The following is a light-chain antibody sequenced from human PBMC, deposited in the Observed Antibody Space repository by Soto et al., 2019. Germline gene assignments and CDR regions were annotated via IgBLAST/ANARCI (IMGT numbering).Light chain of an antibody. CDR1: QSISSW. CDR2: DAS. V-gene: IGKV1-5*01. J-gene: IGKJ2*01. Sequence: DIQMTQSPSTLSASVGDRVTITCRASQSISSWLAWYQQKPGKAPKLLIYDASSLESGVPSRFSGRGSGTEFTLTISSLQPDDFATYYCQHYNTYFXQGTKVDIK. CDR3: QHYNTY.